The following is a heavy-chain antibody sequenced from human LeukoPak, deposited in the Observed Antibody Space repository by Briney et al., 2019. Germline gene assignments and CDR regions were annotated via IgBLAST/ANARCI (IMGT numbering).Heavy chain of an antibody. CDR3: ARQQLAPDDAFDI. J-gene: IGHJ3*02. CDR2: IYPGDSDT. V-gene: IGHV5-51*01. Sequence: GESLKISCKGSGYSFATYWIGWVRQMPGKGLEWMGIIYPGDSDTRYSPSFQGQVTISADKSISTAYLQWSSLKASDTAMYYCARQQLAPDDAFDIWGQGTMVTVSS. D-gene: IGHD6-13*01. CDR1: GYSFATYW.